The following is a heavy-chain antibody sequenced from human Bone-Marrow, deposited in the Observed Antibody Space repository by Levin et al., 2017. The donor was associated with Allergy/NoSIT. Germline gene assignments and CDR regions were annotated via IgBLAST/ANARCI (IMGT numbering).Heavy chain of an antibody. V-gene: IGHV1-2*02. D-gene: IGHD6-13*01. CDR2: INPNSGGT. CDR1: GYIFIGYY. Sequence: ASVKVSCQASGYIFIGYYMHWVRQAPGQGLEWMGWINPNSGGTNYAQKFQGRVTMTRDTSISTAYMELSRLRSDDTAVYYCARELAYSSSWSVWSYYYHYMDVWGKGTKVTV. CDR3: ARELAYSSSWSVWSYYYHYMDV. J-gene: IGHJ6*03.